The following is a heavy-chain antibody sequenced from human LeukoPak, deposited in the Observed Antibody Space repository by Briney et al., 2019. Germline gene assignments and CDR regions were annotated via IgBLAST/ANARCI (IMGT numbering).Heavy chain of an antibody. Sequence: SETLSLTCTVSGVPMTIGGYYWTWIRQPAGKGLEWLGRVFTSGKTDYNPSLKSRLTISLETSENQFSLKLTSVTAADTAVYFCAREVPVSLRFLEWENFDSWGQGALVTVSS. V-gene: IGHV4-61*02. CDR3: AREVPVSLRFLEWENFDS. J-gene: IGHJ4*02. D-gene: IGHD3-3*01. CDR2: VFTSGKT. CDR1: GVPMTIGGYY.